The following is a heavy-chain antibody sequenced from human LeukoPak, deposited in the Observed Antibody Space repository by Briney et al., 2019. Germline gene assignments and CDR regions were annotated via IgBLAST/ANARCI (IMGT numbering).Heavy chain of an antibody. CDR1: GFTLSSYS. V-gene: IGHV3-48*01. Sequence: PGGSLRLSCVNSGFTLSSYSMNWVRPAPGKGLEWVSYISGGSTTIYYAGSVKGRFTISRDNAKNSLYLQMNSLRAEDTAVYYCARDVEQWLVRVYYFDYWGQGTLVTVSS. CDR2: ISGGSTTI. D-gene: IGHD6-19*01. J-gene: IGHJ4*02. CDR3: ARDVEQWLVRVYYFDY.